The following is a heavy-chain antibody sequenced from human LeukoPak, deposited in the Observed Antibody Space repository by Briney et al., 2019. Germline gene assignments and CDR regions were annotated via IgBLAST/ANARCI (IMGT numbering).Heavy chain of an antibody. Sequence: PGGSLRLSCAASGFTFSSYPMSWVRQAPGKGLQWVSAISNGGGSAYYADSVKGRITISRDNSKSTLYLQMNSLRAEDTAIYYCAARPRMLPRFDHWGQGTLVTVSS. J-gene: IGHJ4*02. V-gene: IGHV3-23*01. D-gene: IGHD1-14*01. CDR2: ISNGGGSA. CDR1: GFTFSSYP. CDR3: AARPRMLPRFDH.